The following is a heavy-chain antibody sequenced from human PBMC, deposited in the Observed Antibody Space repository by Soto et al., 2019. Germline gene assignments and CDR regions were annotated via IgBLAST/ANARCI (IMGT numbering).Heavy chain of an antibody. Sequence: QVQLVESGGGVVQPGRSLRLSCAASGFTFSSYAMHWVRQAPGKGLEWVAVISYDGSNKYYADSVKGRFTISRDNSKNTLYLQMNSLRAEDTAVYYCARERPSSSWYPSCFDYWGQGTLVTVSS. CDR3: ARERPSSSWYPSCFDY. J-gene: IGHJ4*02. V-gene: IGHV3-30-3*01. CDR1: GFTFSSYA. CDR2: ISYDGSNK. D-gene: IGHD6-13*01.